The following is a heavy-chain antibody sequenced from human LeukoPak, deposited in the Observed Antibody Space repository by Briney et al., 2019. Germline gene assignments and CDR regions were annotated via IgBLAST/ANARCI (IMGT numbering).Heavy chain of an antibody. Sequence: SETLSLTCTVSGASVRNEYWSWIRQPPGKGLEWIEYIHYSGSSNYHPSLGSRVTISLDTSKNQFSLKLKSVTAADTGMYHCARYDRGLFFFDDWGQGTLVTVSS. D-gene: IGHD1-14*01. CDR1: GASVRNEY. J-gene: IGHJ4*02. V-gene: IGHV4-59*08. CDR2: IHYSGSS. CDR3: ARYDRGLFFFDD.